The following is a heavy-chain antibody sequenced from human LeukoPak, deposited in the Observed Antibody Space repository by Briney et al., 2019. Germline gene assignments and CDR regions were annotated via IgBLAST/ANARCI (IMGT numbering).Heavy chain of an antibody. V-gene: IGHV4-34*01. J-gene: IGHJ6*03. CDR3: AREVDSSSWYGDYYHYYMDV. Sequence: SETLSLTCAVYGGSFSGYYWSWIRQPPGKGLEWIGEINHSGSTSYNPSLKSRVTISVDTSKNQFSLKLRSVTAADTAVYYCAREVDSSSWYGDYYHYYMDVWGKGTTVTVSS. CDR1: GGSFSGYY. CDR2: INHSGST. D-gene: IGHD6-13*01.